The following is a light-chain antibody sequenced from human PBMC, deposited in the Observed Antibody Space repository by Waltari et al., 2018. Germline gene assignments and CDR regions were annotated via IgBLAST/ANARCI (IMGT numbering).Light chain of an antibody. Sequence: DIKMTQSPSSLSASVGDRVTIACRASQNIVNYLSWYHKKPGEAPRVLIFSASSPHSGVASRFTGSRSETDFALTIGGLQPEDAGIYYCQQGYNDPTTFGQGTRVQV. CDR1: QNIVNY. CDR3: QQGYNDPTT. V-gene: IGKV1-39*01. J-gene: IGKJ1*01. CDR2: SAS.